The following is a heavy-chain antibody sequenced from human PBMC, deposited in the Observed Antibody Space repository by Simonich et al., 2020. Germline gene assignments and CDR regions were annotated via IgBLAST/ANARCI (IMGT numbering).Heavy chain of an antibody. V-gene: IGHV4-34*01. Sequence: QVQLQQWGAGLLKPSETLSLTCAVYGGSFSGYYWSWIPQPPGKGLGWIGENNHSGRANYNPSLKSRVTISVDTSKNQFSLKLSSVTAADTAVYYCARPLGIVWAFDIWGQGTMVTVSS. D-gene: IGHD3-16*01. CDR3: ARPLGIVWAFDI. CDR1: GGSFSGYY. J-gene: IGHJ3*02. CDR2: NNHSGRA.